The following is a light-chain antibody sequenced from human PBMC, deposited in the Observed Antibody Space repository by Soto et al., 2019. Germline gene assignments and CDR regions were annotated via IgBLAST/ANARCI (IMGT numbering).Light chain of an antibody. CDR2: EVS. CDR3: SSYAGSNNFVV. V-gene: IGLV2-8*01. Sequence: QSVLTQPPSASGSPGQSVTISCTGTSSDVGGYKYVSWYQQHPGKAPKLMFYEVSKRPSGVPDRFSGSKSGNTASLTVPGLQAEDEADYYCSSYAGSNNFVVFGGGTKVTVL. J-gene: IGLJ2*01. CDR1: SSDVGGYKY.